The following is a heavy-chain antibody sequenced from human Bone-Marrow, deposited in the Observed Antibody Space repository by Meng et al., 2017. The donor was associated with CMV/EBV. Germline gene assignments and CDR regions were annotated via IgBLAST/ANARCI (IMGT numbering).Heavy chain of an antibody. J-gene: IGHJ3*02. CDR3: ARMGYLDNVVVPAAIDDAFDI. CDR2: ISSSSSYI. CDR1: GFTFSSYS. Sequence: GEFQKISCAASGFTFSSYSMNWVRQAPGRGLEWVSSISSSSSYIYYAYSEKGRFTISRDNANNSLYLQMKSLRAEDTAVYYCARMGYLDNVVVPAAIDDAFDIWGQGTMVTVSS. V-gene: IGHV3-21*01. D-gene: IGHD2-2*03.